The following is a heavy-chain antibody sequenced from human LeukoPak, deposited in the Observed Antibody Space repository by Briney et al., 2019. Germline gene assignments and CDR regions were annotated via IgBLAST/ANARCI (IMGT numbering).Heavy chain of an antibody. J-gene: IGHJ4*02. CDR2: FTSRSRSI. CDR1: GFTFSSYS. CDR3: AKPLYSSGWYYGY. Sequence: GGSLRLSCAASGFTFSSYSMTWVRQAPGKGLEWLSSFTSRSRSIYYADSVKGRFTISRDNAKNLLYLQMNSLRAEDTAVYYCAKPLYSSGWYYGYWGQGTLVTVSS. D-gene: IGHD6-19*01. V-gene: IGHV3-21*04.